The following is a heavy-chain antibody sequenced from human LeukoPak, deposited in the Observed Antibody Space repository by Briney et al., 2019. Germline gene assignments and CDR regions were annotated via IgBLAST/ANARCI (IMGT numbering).Heavy chain of an antibody. CDR3: ARVPGPYYDSSGPPYTFDI. CDR1: GFTISNYAM. CDR2: IYHSGST. Sequence: GSLRLSCGVSGFTISNYAMTWVRQAPGKGREWIGEIYHSGSTNYNPSLKSRVTISIDRSKNHFSLRLRSVTAADTALYYCARVPGPYYDSSGPPYTFDIWGQGTMVTVSS. V-gene: IGHV4-4*02. J-gene: IGHJ3*02. D-gene: IGHD3-22*01.